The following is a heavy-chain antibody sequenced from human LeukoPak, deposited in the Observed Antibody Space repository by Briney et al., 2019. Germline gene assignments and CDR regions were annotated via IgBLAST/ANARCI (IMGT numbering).Heavy chain of an antibody. V-gene: IGHV4-34*01. Sequence: PSETLSLTCAVYGGSFSDYYWSWIRQPPGKGLEWIGEINHSGSTNYNPSLKSRVTISVDTSKNQFSLKLSSVTAADTAVYYCARTSYNSSIDSWGQGTLVTPSS. CDR1: GGSFSDYY. CDR3: ARTSYNSSIDS. CDR2: INHSGST. D-gene: IGHD6-13*01. J-gene: IGHJ4*02.